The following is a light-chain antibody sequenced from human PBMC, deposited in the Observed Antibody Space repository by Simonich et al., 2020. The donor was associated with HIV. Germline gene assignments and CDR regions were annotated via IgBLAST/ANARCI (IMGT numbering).Light chain of an antibody. V-gene: IGKV3-20*01. CDR2: TSS. J-gene: IGKJ4*01. Sequence: EIVLTQSPGTLSLSPGERATLSCRASQSVNSHFLAWYQQKPGQAPRLLIYTSSSRTTGIPDRFSGSGSGTDFTLTISRLEPEDFAVYYCQQYGSSPLTFGGGTKVEIK. CDR1: QSVNSHF. CDR3: QQYGSSPLT.